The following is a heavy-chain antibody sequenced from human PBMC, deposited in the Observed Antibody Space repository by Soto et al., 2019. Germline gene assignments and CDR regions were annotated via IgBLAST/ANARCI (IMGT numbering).Heavy chain of an antibody. CDR2: IEYDGSEK. Sequence: PVVSLILSCSASVFTFNNYWISWLRQAPVNGLEWVASIEYDGSEKYYVDSVKGRFTISRDNAKNSLYLQMNSLRAEDTAVYYCERDNVYCRSSNCDGPRFDYWGQGTLVTVSS. J-gene: IGHJ4*02. D-gene: IGHD2-2*01. V-gene: IGHV3-7*01. CDR3: ERDNVYCRSSNCDGPRFDY. CDR1: VFTFNNYW.